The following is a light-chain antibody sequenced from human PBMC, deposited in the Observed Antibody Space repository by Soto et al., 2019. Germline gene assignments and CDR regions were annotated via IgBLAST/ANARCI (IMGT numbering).Light chain of an antibody. V-gene: IGLV2-14*01. J-gene: IGLJ1*01. CDR2: DIS. CDR3: SSYTSSSTRV. Sequence: QSALTQPASVSGSPGQSITISCTGTSSDVGGYNYVSWYQQHPGKAPNLMIYDISNRPSGVSNRFAGSKSGNTASLTISGLQTDDEADYYCSSYTSSSTRVFGTGTKLTVL. CDR1: SSDVGGYNY.